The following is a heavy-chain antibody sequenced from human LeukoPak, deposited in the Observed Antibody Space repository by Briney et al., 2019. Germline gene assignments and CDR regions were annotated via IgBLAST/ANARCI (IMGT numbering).Heavy chain of an antibody. V-gene: IGHV4-31*03. CDR3: AREVIAATGTDAFDI. J-gene: IGHJ3*02. D-gene: IGHD6-13*01. CDR1: GGSVTSDNYF. CDR2: IHHSGSA. Sequence: SETLSLTCSVSGGSVTSDNYFWSWIRHLPGKGLEWIGYIHHSGSAYYNPSLESRVTISVDTSENQFSLKLSSVTAADTAVYYCAREVIAATGTDAFDIWGPGTLVTVSS.